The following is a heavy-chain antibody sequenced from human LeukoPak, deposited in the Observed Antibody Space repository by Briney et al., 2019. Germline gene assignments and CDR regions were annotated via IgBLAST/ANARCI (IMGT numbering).Heavy chain of an antibody. CDR2: INPSDDST. CDR3: ARGTAAAANRNWFDS. J-gene: IGHJ5*01. CDR1: GYTFTNYD. D-gene: IGHD6-13*01. Sequence: ASVKVSCKASGYTFTNYDINWLRQAPGQGLEWMGLINPSDDSTRYAQKFQGRVTMTKDTSTNTVYMHLSSLSSDDTAVYFCARGTAAAANRNWFDSWGQGTLVTVSS. V-gene: IGHV1-46*01.